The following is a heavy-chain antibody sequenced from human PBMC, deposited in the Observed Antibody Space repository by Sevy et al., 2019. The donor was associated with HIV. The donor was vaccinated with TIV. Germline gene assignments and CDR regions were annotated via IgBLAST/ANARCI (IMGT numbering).Heavy chain of an antibody. V-gene: IGHV4-34*01. J-gene: IGHJ4*02. Sequence: SETLSLTCAVYGGSFSGYYWSWIRQPPGKGLEWIGEINHSGSTNYNPSLKSLVTISVDTSKNQFSLKLSSVTAADTAVYYCARGRGGSGSLDYWGQGTLVTVSS. CDR2: INHSGST. D-gene: IGHD3-10*01. CDR3: ARGRGGSGSLDY. CDR1: GGSFSGYY.